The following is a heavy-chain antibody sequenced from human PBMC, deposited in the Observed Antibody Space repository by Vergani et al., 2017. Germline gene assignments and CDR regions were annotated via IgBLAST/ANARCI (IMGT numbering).Heavy chain of an antibody. CDR3: ATIRRSGSYYYYYYGMDV. J-gene: IGHJ6*02. V-gene: IGHV1-8*01. Sequence: QVQLVQSGAEVKKPGASVKVSCKASGYTFTSYDINWVRQATGQGLEWMGWMNPNSGNTGYAQKFQGRVTMTEDTSTDTAYMELSSLRSEDTAVYYCATIRRSGSYYYYYYGMDVWGQGTTVTVSS. CDR2: MNPNSGNT. D-gene: IGHD1-26*01. CDR1: GYTFTSYD.